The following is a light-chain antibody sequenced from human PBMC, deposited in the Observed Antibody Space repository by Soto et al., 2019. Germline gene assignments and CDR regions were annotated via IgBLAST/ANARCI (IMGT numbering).Light chain of an antibody. CDR1: SSNIGAGYD. CDR3: QSYDSSLSVV. J-gene: IGLJ2*01. CDR2: GNS. V-gene: IGLV1-40*01. Sequence: QSVLTQPPSVSGAPGLRVTISCTGSSSNIGAGYDVHWYQQLPGTAPKLLIYGNSNRPSGVPDRFSGSKFGTSASLAITGLQAEDEADYYCQSYDSSLSVVFGGGTKVTVL.